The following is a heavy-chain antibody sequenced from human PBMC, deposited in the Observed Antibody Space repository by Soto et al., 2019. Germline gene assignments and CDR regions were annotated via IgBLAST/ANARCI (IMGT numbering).Heavy chain of an antibody. Sequence: PWGSLRLSCAASGFTFSSYAMSWVRQGPGKGLEWVSAISVSGGSTYYADSVKGRFTISRDNSKNTLYLQMNSLRAEDTAVYYCAKVQWELLRDVDYSEYLGQGTMVIVSA. CDR1: GFTFSSYA. CDR2: ISVSGGST. J-gene: IGHJ4*02. V-gene: IGHV3-23*01. CDR3: AKVQWELLRDVDYSEY. D-gene: IGHD1-26*01.